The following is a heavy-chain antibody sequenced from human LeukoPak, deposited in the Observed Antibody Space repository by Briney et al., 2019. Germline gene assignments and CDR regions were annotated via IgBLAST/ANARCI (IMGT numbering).Heavy chain of an antibody. CDR1: GGSLSGYY. J-gene: IGHJ4*02. CDR3: ARVAIEYSSSAGGFDY. Sequence: PSETLSLTCAVYGGSLSGYYWSWIRQPPGKGLEWIGEINHSGSTNYNPSLKSRVTISVDTSKNQFSLKLSSVTAADTAVYYCARVAIEYSSSAGGFDYWGQGTLVTVSS. CDR2: INHSGST. V-gene: IGHV4-34*01. D-gene: IGHD6-6*01.